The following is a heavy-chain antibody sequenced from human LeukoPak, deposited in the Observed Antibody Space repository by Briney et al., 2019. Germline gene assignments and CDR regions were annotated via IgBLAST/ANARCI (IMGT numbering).Heavy chain of an antibody. J-gene: IGHJ4*02. V-gene: IGHV4-34*01. CDR1: GGSFSGYY. D-gene: IGHD7-27*01. CDR2: INHSGST. CDR3: AGAGDSYYFDY. Sequence: SETLSLTCAVYGGSFSGYYWSWIRQPPGKGLEWIGEINHSGSTNYNPSLKSRATISVDTSKNQFSLKLSSVTAADTAVYYCAGAGDSYYFDYWGQGTLVTVSS.